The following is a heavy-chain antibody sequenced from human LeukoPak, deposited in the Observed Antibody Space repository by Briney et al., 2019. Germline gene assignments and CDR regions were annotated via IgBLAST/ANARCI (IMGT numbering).Heavy chain of an antibody. J-gene: IGHJ4*02. CDR2: IIPILGIA. V-gene: IGHV1-69*04. D-gene: IGHD2-21*02. CDR1: GYTFTSYG. CDR3: AREAYCGGDCYSGGFDY. Sequence: SVKVSCKASGYTFTSYGISWVRQAPGQGLEWMGRIIPILGIANYAQKFQGRVTITADKSTSTAYMELSSLRSEDTAVYYCAREAYCGGDCYSGGFDYWGQGTLVTVSS.